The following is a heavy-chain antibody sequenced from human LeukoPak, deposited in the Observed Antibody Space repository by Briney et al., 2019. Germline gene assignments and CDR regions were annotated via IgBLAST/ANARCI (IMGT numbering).Heavy chain of an antibody. CDR2: INQDGNER. J-gene: IGHJ4*02. CDR1: GFTFSSYE. V-gene: IGHV3-7*01. D-gene: IGHD5-18*01. CDR3: ARDSPERGYSYGPLDNYFDY. Sequence: GGSLRLSCAASGFTFSSYEMNWVRQAPGKGLEWVANINQDGNERYYMDSVKGRFTISRGNAKNSLSLQMNSLRAEDTAVYYCARDSPERGYSYGPLDNYFDYWGQGTLVTISS.